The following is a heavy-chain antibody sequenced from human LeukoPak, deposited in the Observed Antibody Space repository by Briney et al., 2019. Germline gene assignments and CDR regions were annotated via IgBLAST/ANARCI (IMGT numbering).Heavy chain of an antibody. D-gene: IGHD6-19*01. CDR3: ARHDDGSGWDYYYYGMDV. CDR1: GGSISSSSYY. V-gene: IGHV4-39*01. J-gene: IGHJ6*02. Sequence: SETLSLTCTVSGGSISSSSYYWGWIRQPPGKGLEWIGSIYYSGSTYYNPSLKSRVTISVDTSKNQFSLKLSSVTAADTAVYYCARHDDGSGWDYYYYGMDVWGQGTTVTVSS. CDR2: IYYSGST.